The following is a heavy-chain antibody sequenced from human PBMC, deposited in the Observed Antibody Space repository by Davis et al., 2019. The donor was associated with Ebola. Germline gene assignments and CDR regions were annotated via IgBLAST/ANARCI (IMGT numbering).Heavy chain of an antibody. J-gene: IGHJ4*02. CDR3: ARRYTSSCLDY. CDR1: GFSFRHYG. D-gene: IGHD6-13*01. CDR2: IWHDGSKR. Sequence: PGGSLRLSCAAASGFSFRHYGFHWVRQAPGKGLEWVAVIWHDGSKRYYVDSVKGRFTISRDDSKNTLYLQMNSLRAEDTAVYYCARRYTSSCLDYWGQGTLVTVSS. V-gene: IGHV3-33*01.